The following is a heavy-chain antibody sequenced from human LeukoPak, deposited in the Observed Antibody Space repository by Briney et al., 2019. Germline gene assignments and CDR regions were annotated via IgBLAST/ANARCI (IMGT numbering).Heavy chain of an antibody. CDR1: GFPFSSYW. D-gene: IGHD4-17*01. CDR3: ARVNYGDYVT. Sequence: GGSLRLSCAASGFPFSSYWMSWVRQAPGKGLEWVANIKQDGGEKFYVDSVKGRFTISRDNAKNSLYLQMNSPRVEDTAVYYCARVNYGDYVTWGQGTLVTVSS. CDR2: IKQDGGEK. J-gene: IGHJ5*02. V-gene: IGHV3-7*04.